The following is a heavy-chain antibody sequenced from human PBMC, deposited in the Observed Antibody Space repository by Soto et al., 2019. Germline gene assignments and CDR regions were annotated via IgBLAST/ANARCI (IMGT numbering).Heavy chain of an antibody. CDR1: GYTFTSYG. CDR3: ARVPSYFSCGSCHPDLLSI. J-gene: IGHJ3*02. Sequence: ASVKVSCKASGYTFTSYGISWVRQAPGQGLEWMGWISAYNGNTNYAQKLQGRVTMTTDTSTSTAYMELRSLRSDDTAVYYCARVPSYFSCGSCHPDLLSIWGQGTMVTVSS. CDR2: ISAYNGNT. V-gene: IGHV1-18*01. D-gene: IGHD2-15*01.